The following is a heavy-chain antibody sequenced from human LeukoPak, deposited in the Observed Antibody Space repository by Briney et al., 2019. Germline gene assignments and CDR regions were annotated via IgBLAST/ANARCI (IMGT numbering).Heavy chain of an antibody. CDR3: AKVLSSGWYQISYFDY. CDR1: RFTFDDYA. Sequence: PGGSLRLSCAASRFTFDDYAMHWVRQAPGKGLEWVSGIRWNSGSIGYADSVKGRFTISRDNAKNSLYLQMNSLRAEDTALYYCAKVLSSGWYQISYFDYWGQGTLVTVSS. D-gene: IGHD6-19*01. CDR2: IRWNSGSI. V-gene: IGHV3-9*01. J-gene: IGHJ4*02.